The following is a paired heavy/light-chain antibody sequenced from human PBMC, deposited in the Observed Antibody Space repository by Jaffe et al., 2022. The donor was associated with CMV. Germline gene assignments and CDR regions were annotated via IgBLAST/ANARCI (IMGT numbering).Heavy chain of an antibody. Sequence: EIHLVEAGGGLEKPGGSLRLSCAVSGFTVSEGWLSWVRQAPGKGLEWVGRIKSKTDGGTIDYAAPVKGRFTISRDDSKNTLYLQMNSLRTEDTAVYYCTTADLFSWPDFWGQGTRVTVSS. J-gene: IGHJ4*02. CDR2: IKSKTDGGTI. CDR1: GFTVSEGW. D-gene: IGHD6-13*01. V-gene: IGHV3-15*01. CDR3: TTADLFSWPDF.
Light chain of an antibody. V-gene: IGLV1-47*01. Sequence: QSVLTQPPSESGTPGQRVTISCSGSSSNIETNYVYWYQQLPGTAPKLLIYRDTQRPAGVPDRFSGSKSGTSAYLAISGLRSEDEADYYCAARDASLSGPVFGGGTKLTVL. J-gene: IGLJ3*02. CDR1: SSNIETNY. CDR3: AARDASLSGPV. CDR2: RDT.